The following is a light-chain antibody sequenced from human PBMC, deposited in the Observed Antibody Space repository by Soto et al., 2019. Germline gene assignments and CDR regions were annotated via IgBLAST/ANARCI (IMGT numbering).Light chain of an antibody. V-gene: IGLV2-23*01. Sequence: QSALTQPASVSGSPGQSITISCTGTSSDVGRSNLVSWYQQHPGKAPKLMIYEASKRPSGISNRFSGSKSGNTASLTISGLQAEDEADYYCCSHAGTFYVFGTGTKVTVL. CDR1: SSDVGRSNL. CDR2: EAS. CDR3: CSHAGTFYV. J-gene: IGLJ1*01.